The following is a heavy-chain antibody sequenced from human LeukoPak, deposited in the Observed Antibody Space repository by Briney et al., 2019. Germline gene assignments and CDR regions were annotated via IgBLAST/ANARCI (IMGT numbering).Heavy chain of an antibody. J-gene: IGHJ3*02. CDR1: GGTFSSYA. CDR2: IIPIFGTA. CDR3: ATTYYYDRWGRAFDI. Sequence: SVKVSCKASGGTFSSYAISWVRQAPGQGLEWMGGIIPIFGTAKYAQKFQGRVTITADESTSTAYMELSSLRSEDTAVYYCATTYYYDRWGRAFDIWAKGQWSPSLQ. D-gene: IGHD3-22*01. V-gene: IGHV1-69*13.